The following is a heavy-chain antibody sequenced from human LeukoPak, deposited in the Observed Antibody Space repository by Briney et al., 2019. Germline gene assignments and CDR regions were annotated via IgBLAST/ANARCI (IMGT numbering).Heavy chain of an antibody. Sequence: SETLSLTCTVSGGSISSYYWSWLRQPPGKGLEWIGYIYYSGSTNYNPSLKSRVTISVDTSKNQFSLKLSSVTAADTAVYYCARGDAYYDFWSGYYTGWHFDYWGQGTLVTVSS. CDR2: IYYSGST. V-gene: IGHV4-59*01. CDR1: GGSISSYY. D-gene: IGHD3-3*01. J-gene: IGHJ4*02. CDR3: ARGDAYYDFWSGYYTGWHFDY.